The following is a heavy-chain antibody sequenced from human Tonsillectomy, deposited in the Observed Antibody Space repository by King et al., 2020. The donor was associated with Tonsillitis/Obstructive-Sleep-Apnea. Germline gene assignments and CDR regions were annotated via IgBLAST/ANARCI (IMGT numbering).Heavy chain of an antibody. CDR2: ISSSSSTI. CDR1: GFTFSSYS. CDR3: ATPPPYYDFWSGSIGGY. Sequence: VQLVESGGGLVQPGGSLRLSCAASGFTFSSYSMNWVRQAPGKGLEWVSYISSSSSTIYYADSVKGRFTISRDNAKNSLYLQMNSLRDEDTAVYYCATPPPYYDFWSGSIGGYWGQGTLVTVSS. D-gene: IGHD3-3*01. J-gene: IGHJ4*02. V-gene: IGHV3-48*02.